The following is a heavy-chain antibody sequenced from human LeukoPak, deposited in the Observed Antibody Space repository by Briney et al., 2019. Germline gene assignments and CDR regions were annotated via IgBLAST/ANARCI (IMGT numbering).Heavy chain of an antibody. CDR1: GFTVSSNY. CDR3: ARACCGGDWSSYYYGMDV. V-gene: IGHV3-53*01. D-gene: IGHD2-21*02. Sequence: GGSLRLSCAASGFTVSSNYMSWVRQAPGKGLEWVSVIYSGGSTCYADSVKGRFTISRDNSKNTLYLQMNSLRAEDTAVYYCARACCGGDWSSYYYGMDVRGQGTTVTVSS. CDR2: IYSGGST. J-gene: IGHJ6*02.